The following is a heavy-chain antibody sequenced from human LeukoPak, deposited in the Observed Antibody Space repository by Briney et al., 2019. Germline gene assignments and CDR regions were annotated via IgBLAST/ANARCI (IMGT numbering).Heavy chain of an antibody. CDR2: ISYDGSNK. Sequence: GGSLRLSCAASGFTFSSYGMHWVRQAPGKGLEWVAVISYDGSNKYYADSVKGRFTISRDNSKNTLYLQMNSLRAEDTAVYYCAMGSESLYGMDVWGKGTTVTVSS. CDR1: GFTFSSYG. CDR3: AMGSESLYGMDV. D-gene: IGHD1-14*01. V-gene: IGHV3-30*03. J-gene: IGHJ6*04.